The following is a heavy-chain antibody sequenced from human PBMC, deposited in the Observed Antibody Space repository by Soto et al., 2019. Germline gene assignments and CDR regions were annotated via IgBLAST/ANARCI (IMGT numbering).Heavy chain of an antibody. CDR3: ARRGYMDV. V-gene: IGHV4-59*08. CDR2: IYDSGST. Sequence: PSETLSLTCTVSDGSISNSYWSWIRQPPGKGLEWIGYIYDSGSTNYNPSLKSRVTISVDTSKNQFSLKLRSVTAADTAAYYCARRGYMDVWGKGTTVTVSS. CDR1: DGSISNSY. J-gene: IGHJ6*03.